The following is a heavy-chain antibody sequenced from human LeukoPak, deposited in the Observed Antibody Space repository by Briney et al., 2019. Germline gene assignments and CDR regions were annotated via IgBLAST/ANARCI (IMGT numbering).Heavy chain of an antibody. CDR2: ISSSSSYI. CDR3: AKSFIVAVAGTHGNWFDP. D-gene: IGHD6-19*01. V-gene: IGHV3-21*01. J-gene: IGHJ5*02. CDR1: GFTFRSYS. Sequence: GGSLRLSCAASGFTFRSYSMNWVRQAPGKGLEWVSSISSSSSYIYYADSVKGRFTISRDNSKNTLYLQMNSLRAEDTAVYYCAKSFIVAVAGTHGNWFDPWGQGTLVTVSS.